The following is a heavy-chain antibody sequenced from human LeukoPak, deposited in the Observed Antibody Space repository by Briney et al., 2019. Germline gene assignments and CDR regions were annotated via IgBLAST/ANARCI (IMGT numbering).Heavy chain of an antibody. CDR3: AILGRGEVDY. V-gene: IGHV4-38-2*02. CDR2: IYHSGST. J-gene: IGHJ4*02. CDR1: GGSISSYY. Sequence: SETLSLTCTVSGGSISSYYWGWIRQPPGKGLEWIGSIYHSGSTYYNPSLKSRVTISVDTSKNQFSLKLSSVTAADTAVYYCAILGRGEVDYWGQGTLVTVSS. D-gene: IGHD2-8*02.